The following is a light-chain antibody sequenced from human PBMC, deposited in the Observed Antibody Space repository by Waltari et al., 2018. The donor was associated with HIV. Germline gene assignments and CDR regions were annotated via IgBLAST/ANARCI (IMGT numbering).Light chain of an antibody. CDR2: GAS. V-gene: IGKV3-15*01. CDR3: QQYNNWPPLS. Sequence: EIVMTQSPATLSVSPGEKATLSCRASQNVNNNLAWYQQKPGQAPRLLIYGASTRATGIPDRFSGSGSGTEFTLTINSLQSEDFVLYYCQQYNNWPPLSFGGGTKVEFK. J-gene: IGKJ4*01. CDR1: QNVNNN.